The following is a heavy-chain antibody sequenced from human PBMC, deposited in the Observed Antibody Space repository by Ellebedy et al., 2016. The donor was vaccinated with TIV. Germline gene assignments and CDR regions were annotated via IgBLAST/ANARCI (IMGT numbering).Heavy chain of an antibody. D-gene: IGHD2-2*01. CDR1: GFTFSDYY. J-gene: IGHJ5*02. CDR2: ISSSGSTI. V-gene: IGHV3-11*01. Sequence: GESLKISXAASGFTFSDYYMSWIRQAPGKGLVWVSYISSSGSTIYYADSVKGRFTISRDNAKNSLYLQMNSLRAEDTAVYYCARDPENCSSTSCYPRNWFDPWGQGTLVTVSS. CDR3: ARDPENCSSTSCYPRNWFDP.